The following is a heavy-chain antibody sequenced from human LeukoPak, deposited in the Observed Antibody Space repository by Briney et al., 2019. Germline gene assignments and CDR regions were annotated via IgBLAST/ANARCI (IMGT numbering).Heavy chain of an antibody. V-gene: IGHV3-15*01. Sequence: GGSLRLSCAASGFTFSNAWMSWVRQAPGKGLEWVGRIKSKTDGGTTDYAAPVKGRFTISRDDSKNTLYLQMNSLKTEDTAVYYCTTDPEMVVYDNSGYYTIQGYWGQGTLVTVSS. D-gene: IGHD3-22*01. CDR2: IKSKTDGGTT. CDR3: TTDPEMVVYDNSGYYTIQGY. CDR1: GFTFSNAW. J-gene: IGHJ4*02.